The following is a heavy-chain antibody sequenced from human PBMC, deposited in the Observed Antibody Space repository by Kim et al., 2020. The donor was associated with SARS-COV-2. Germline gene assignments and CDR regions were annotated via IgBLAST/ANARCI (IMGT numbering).Heavy chain of an antibody. CDR1: GFTFSDYD. V-gene: IGHV3-11*03. D-gene: IGHD2-8*01. CDR3: ARRGRRWCAQIDY. CDR2: ITSSSTYT. J-gene: IGHJ4*02. Sequence: GGSLRLSCAASGFTFSDYDMSWIRQAPGKGLEWVSYITSSSTYTNYADSVKGRFTISRDNSKNSLYLQMNSLRAEDTAVYYCARRGRRWCAQIDYWGQGTLVTVSS.